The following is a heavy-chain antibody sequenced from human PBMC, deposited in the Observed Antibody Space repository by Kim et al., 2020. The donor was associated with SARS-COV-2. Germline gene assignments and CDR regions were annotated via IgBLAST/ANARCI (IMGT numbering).Heavy chain of an antibody. Sequence: LKSRVTISVDKSKNQFSLKLSSVTAADTAVYYCARDRGYDYYDSSGLDYWGQGTLVTVSS. D-gene: IGHD3-22*01. J-gene: IGHJ4*02. V-gene: IGHV4-4*02. CDR3: ARDRGYDYYDSSGLDY.